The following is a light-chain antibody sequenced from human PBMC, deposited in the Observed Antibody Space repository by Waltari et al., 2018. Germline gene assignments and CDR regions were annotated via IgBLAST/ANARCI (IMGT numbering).Light chain of an antibody. Sequence: DIQMTQSPSTLSASVGDRVTITCRASQSILVFLAWNQQKPGKAPKLLIYRASTLESGVPSRFSGSGSDTEFTLTISSLQPDDFATYYCQQYHTDSSFGQGTDLEIK. CDR2: RAS. CDR3: QQYHTDSS. J-gene: IGKJ2*01. CDR1: QSILVF. V-gene: IGKV1-5*03.